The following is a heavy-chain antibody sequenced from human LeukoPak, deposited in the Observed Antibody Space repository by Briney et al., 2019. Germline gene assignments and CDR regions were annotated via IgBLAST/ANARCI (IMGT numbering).Heavy chain of an antibody. CDR2: ISYDGSNK. CDR1: GFTFSSYA. D-gene: IGHD4-17*01. V-gene: IGHV3-30-3*01. Sequence: GRSLRLSCAASGFTFSSYAMHWVRQAPGKGLEWVAVISYDGSNKYYADSVKGRFTISRDNSKNTLYLQMNSLRAEDTAVYYRAREVIHDYGDYFDYWGQGTLVTVSS. J-gene: IGHJ4*02. CDR3: AREVIHDYGDYFDY.